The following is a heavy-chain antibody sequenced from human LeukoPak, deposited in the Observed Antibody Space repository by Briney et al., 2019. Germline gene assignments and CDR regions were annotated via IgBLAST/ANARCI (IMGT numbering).Heavy chain of an antibody. CDR1: GFTFSSYA. J-gene: IGHJ4*02. CDR3: AREWLPRLPFDH. D-gene: IGHD6-19*01. CDR2: ISGSGGST. Sequence: PGGSLRLSCAASGFTFSSYAMSWVRQAPGKGLEWVSAISGSGGSTYYADSVKGRFTISRDNAKTSLYLQMNSLRADDTAVYYCAREWLPRLPFDHWGQGTLVTVSS. V-gene: IGHV3-23*01.